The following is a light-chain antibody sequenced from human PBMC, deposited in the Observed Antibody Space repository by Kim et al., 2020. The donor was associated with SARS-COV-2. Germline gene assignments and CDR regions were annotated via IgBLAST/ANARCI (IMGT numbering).Light chain of an antibody. J-gene: IGLJ3*02. CDR2: GNS. Sequence: QRVTISCTGSSSNIGAGYDVHWYQQLPGTAPKLLIYGNSNRPSGVPDRFSGSKSGTSASLAITGLQAEDEADYYCQSYASSLSGWVFGGGTPLTVL. V-gene: IGLV1-40*01. CDR3: QSYASSLSGWV. CDR1: SSNIGAGYD.